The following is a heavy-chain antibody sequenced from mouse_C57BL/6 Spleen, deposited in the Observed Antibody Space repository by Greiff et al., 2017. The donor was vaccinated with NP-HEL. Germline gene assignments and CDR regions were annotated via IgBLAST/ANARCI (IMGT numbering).Heavy chain of an antibody. V-gene: IGHV2-2*01. D-gene: IGHD1-1*01. CDR2: IWSGGST. Sequence: QVQLQQSGPGLVQPSQSLSITCTVSGFSLTSYGVHWVRQSPGKGLEWLGVIWSGGSTDYNAAFISRLSISKDNSKSQVVFKMNRLQADDTAIYYCASNYYGSSTWFAYWGQGTLVTVSA. CDR3: ASNYYGSSTWFAY. CDR1: GFSLTSYG. J-gene: IGHJ3*01.